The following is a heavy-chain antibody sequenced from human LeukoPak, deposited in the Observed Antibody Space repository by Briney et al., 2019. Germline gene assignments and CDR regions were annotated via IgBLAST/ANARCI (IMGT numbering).Heavy chain of an antibody. CDR1: GFTVSSND. J-gene: IGHJ3*02. D-gene: IGHD5-12*01. Sequence: PGGSLRLSCAASGFTVSSNDMSWVRQAPGKGLEWVSVIYSGGRTFYADSVKGRFTISRDNSKNTLYLQMNSLRAEDTAVYYCAKGGSWLSDAFDIWGQGTMVTVSS. CDR2: IYSGGRT. V-gene: IGHV3-53*01. CDR3: AKGGSWLSDAFDI.